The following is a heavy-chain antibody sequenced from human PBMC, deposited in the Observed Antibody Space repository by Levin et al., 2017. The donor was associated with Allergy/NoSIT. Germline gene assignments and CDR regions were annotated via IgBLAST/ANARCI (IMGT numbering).Heavy chain of an antibody. CDR2: IYYTGSS. V-gene: IGHV4-39*02. CDR3: AGMKRNILQAFGI. J-gene: IGHJ3*02. CDR1: AGSIISTNYY. D-gene: IGHD2/OR15-2a*01. Sequence: SQTLSLTCTVSAGSIISTNYYWGWIRQPPGKGLEWIGSIYYTGSSHYNPSLKSRVTISVDTSKDHFSLNLTSVTAADTAVYFCAGMKRNILQAFGIWGQGTMVTVSS.